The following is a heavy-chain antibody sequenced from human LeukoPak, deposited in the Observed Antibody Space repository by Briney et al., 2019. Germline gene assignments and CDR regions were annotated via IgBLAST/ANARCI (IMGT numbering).Heavy chain of an antibody. J-gene: IGHJ5*02. D-gene: IGHD1-26*01. Sequence: ASVKVSCKASGYTFTSYYMHLVRQAPGQGLEWLGLINPSGSSTLYAQKFQGRVTMTRDMSTTTDYMELSSLRSEDTAVYYCARDNSVGDVAWWFDPWGQGTLVTVSS. CDR3: ARDNSVGDVAWWFDP. CDR2: INPSGSST. CDR1: GYTFTSYY. V-gene: IGHV1-46*01.